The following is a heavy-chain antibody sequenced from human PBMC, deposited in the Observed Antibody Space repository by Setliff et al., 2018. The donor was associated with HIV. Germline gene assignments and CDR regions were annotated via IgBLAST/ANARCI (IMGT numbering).Heavy chain of an antibody. CDR2: INHSGST. CDR3: ARQSPHYSSSSPFDY. Sequence: SETLSLTCAVYGGSFSGYYWSWIRQPPGKGLEWIGEINHSGSTNYNMSLWSRVTISLDASRNQFSLELISVIAADTAVYYCARQSPHYSSSSPFDYWGQGTLVTVSS. CDR1: GGSFSGYY. V-gene: IGHV4-34*01. D-gene: IGHD6-6*01. J-gene: IGHJ4*02.